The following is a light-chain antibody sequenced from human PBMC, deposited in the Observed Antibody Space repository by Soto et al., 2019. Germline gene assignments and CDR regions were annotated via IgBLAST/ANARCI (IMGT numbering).Light chain of an antibody. CDR3: SSYISSDILYV. Sequence: QSALTQPASVSGCPGQSITISCTGTSSDIGGYNYVSWYQHTPGKPPKLMIYEVRNRPSGVSNRFSGSKSGNTASLIISGLQAEDEADYYCSSYISSDILYVFGTGTKVTVL. CDR2: EVR. CDR1: SSDIGGYNY. V-gene: IGLV2-14*01. J-gene: IGLJ1*01.